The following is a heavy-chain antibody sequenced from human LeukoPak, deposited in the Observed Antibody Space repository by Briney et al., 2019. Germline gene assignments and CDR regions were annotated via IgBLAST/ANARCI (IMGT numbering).Heavy chain of an antibody. CDR1: GFTFSRYN. V-gene: IGHV3-21*01. CDR3: ARVLETDCSGGSCYSGLDY. CDR2: ISRTGNYI. J-gene: IGHJ4*02. Sequence: PGGSLRLSCAASGFTFSRYNMNWVRQAPGKGLEWVSSISRTGNYIYYADSVKGRFTISRDNAQNSLLLQMNSLRVEDTAVYYCARVLETDCSGGSCYSGLDYWGQGTLVTVSS. D-gene: IGHD2-15*01.